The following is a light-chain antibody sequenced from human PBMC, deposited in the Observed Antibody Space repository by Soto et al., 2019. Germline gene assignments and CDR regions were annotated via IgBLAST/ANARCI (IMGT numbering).Light chain of an antibody. CDR2: QDN. J-gene: IGLJ7*01. V-gene: IGLV3-1*01. Sequence: SYELTQPPSVSVSPGQTASITCSGDKLGHKYVHWYQQKPGQSPVLVMYQDNKRPSGIPERFSGSNSGNTATLTISGTQAMDEADYYCQAWDSSTAVFGGGTQLTVL. CDR3: QAWDSSTAV. CDR1: KLGHKY.